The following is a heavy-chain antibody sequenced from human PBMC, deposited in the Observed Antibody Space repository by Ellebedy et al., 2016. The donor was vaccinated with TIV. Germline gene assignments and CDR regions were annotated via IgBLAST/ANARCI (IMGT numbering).Heavy chain of an antibody. Sequence: GGSLRLXXAASGFTFTYHAMSWVRQAPGKGLEWVSGISGNSGSTYYADSVKGRFTISTDNANNTLYLQMNSLRADDTAIYYCAKDRVARTVYAGRGGLDVWGPGTTVIVSS. CDR3: AKDRVARTVYAGRGGLDV. J-gene: IGHJ6*02. V-gene: IGHV3-23*01. CDR2: ISGNSGST. CDR1: GFTFTYHA. D-gene: IGHD1-14*01.